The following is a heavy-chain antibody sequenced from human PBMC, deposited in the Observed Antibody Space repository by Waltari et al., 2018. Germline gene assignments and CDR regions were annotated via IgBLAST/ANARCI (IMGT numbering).Heavy chain of an antibody. J-gene: IGHJ4*02. CDR1: DGSLSNYY. Sequence: QVQLQESGPRLVKPSETLSLTCTLSDGSLSNYYWSWIRQPAGEGLEWNGRIFPTGSANYTPSLKSRATMSIDSSKNQFSLKINSVTAADTAVYYCARGGHRTFDYWGQGTLITVSS. CDR3: ARGGHRTFDY. CDR2: IFPTGSA. V-gene: IGHV4-4*07.